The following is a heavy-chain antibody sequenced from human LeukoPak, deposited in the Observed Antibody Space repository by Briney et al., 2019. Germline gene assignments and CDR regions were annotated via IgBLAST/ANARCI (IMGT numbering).Heavy chain of an antibody. CDR1: GFTVSSNY. CDR3: ARSTIFGVLDY. D-gene: IGHD3-3*01. CDR2: IYSGGST. J-gene: IGHJ4*02. V-gene: IGHV3-66*02. Sequence: GGSLRLSCAASGFTVSSNYMSWVRQAPGKGLEWVSVIYSGGSTYYADSVKGRFTISRDNSKNTLYLQMNSLRAEDTAVYYCARSTIFGVLDYWGQGTLATVSS.